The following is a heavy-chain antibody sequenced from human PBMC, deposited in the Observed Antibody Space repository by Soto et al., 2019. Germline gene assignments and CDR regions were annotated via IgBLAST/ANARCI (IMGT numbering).Heavy chain of an antibody. J-gene: IGHJ4*02. CDR1: GGTFSSYA. D-gene: IGHD5-18*01. CDR2: IIPIFGTA. Sequence: SVKVSCKASGGTFSSYAISWVRQAPGQGLEWMGGIIPIFGTANYAQKFQGRVTITADESTSTAYMELSSLRSEDTAVYYCARGGYSYGYSPGLGYWGQGTLVTVSS. CDR3: ARGGYSYGYSPGLGY. V-gene: IGHV1-69*13.